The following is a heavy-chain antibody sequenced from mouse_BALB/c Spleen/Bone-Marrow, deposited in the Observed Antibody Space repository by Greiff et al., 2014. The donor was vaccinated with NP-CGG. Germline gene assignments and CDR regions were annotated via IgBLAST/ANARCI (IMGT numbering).Heavy chain of an antibody. V-gene: IGHV1-84*02. CDR3: ANLGRYAMDY. CDR1: GYTFTDYY. CDR2: IYPGSGNT. Sequence: QVQLKESGPELVKPGASVEISCEASGYTFTDYYINWVKQKPGQGLEWIGWIYPGSGNTKYNEKFKGKATLTVDTSSSTAYMQLSSLTSEDTAVYFCANLGRYAMDYWGQGTSVTVSS. J-gene: IGHJ4*01. D-gene: IGHD3-1*01.